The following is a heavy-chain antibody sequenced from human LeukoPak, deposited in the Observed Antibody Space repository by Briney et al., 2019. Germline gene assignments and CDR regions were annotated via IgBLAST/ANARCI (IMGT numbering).Heavy chain of an antibody. V-gene: IGHV1-46*01. CDR1: GYTFTSYY. D-gene: IGHD1-1*01. Sequence: GASVKVSCKASGYTFTSYYMHWVRQAPGQGLEWMGIINPSGGSTSYAQKFQGRVTMTRDMSTSTVYMELSSLRSEDTTVYYCARDGRYNWNDLPDGYYYYYYMGVWGKGTTVTVSS. CDR2: INPSGGST. J-gene: IGHJ6*03. CDR3: ARDGRYNWNDLPDGYYYYYYMGV.